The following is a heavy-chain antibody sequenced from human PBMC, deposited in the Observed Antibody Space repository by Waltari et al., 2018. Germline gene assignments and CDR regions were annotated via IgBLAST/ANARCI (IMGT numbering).Heavy chain of an antibody. J-gene: IGHJ5*02. D-gene: IGHD4-4*01. CDR1: GFCFRSTS. V-gene: IGHV3-21*01. Sequence: EVQLVESGGGLVTPGGSLRLPCAASGFCFRSTSTNRVRQAPGKGVDWVPFISSSSSYICYADSVKGRFTISRDNAKNSLYLQMNSLRAEDTAVYYCARGRRAVTTDNWFDPWGQGTLVTVSS. CDR3: ARGRRAVTTDNWFDP. CDR2: ISSSSSYI.